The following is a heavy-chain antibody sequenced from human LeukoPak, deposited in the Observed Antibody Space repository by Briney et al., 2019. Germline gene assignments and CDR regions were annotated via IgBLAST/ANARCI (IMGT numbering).Heavy chain of an antibody. V-gene: IGHV3-23*01. CDR2: TSGSGVST. CDR3: AKDPANQLLYPAHFSH. J-gene: IGHJ1*01. Sequence: GGSLRLSCAASGFTFSSYEMNWVRQAPGKGLEWVSATSGSGVSTSYADSVKGRFTISRDNSKNTLYLHMNSLRAEDTAIYFCAKDPANQLLYPAHFSHWGQGTLVTVSS. CDR1: GFTFSSYE. D-gene: IGHD2-2*01.